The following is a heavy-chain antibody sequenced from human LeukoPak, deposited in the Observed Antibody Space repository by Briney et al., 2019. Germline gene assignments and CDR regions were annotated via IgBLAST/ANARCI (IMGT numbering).Heavy chain of an antibody. CDR2: IYYSGST. J-gene: IGHJ4*02. Sequence: PSETLSLNCTVSGGTISSYHWSWIRQPPGKGLEWIGYIYYSGSTNYNPSLKSRVTISVDTSKNQFSLKLSSVTAADTAVYYCASNYYGSGSLDYWGQGNLVTVSS. V-gene: IGHV4-59*08. CDR3: ASNYYGSGSLDY. D-gene: IGHD3-10*01. CDR1: GGTISSYH.